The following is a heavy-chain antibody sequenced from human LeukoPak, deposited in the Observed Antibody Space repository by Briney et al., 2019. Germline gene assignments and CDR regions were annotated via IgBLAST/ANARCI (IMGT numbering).Heavy chain of an antibody. Sequence: SETLSLICTVSGGSISSSSYYWGWIRQPPGKGLEWIGSIYYSGSTYYNPSLKSRVTISVVKSKNQFSLKLTSVTAADAAVYYCAREIRGFVPSGGFDLWGRGTLVSVSS. CDR2: IYYSGST. D-gene: IGHD3-10*01. CDR1: GGSISSSSYY. CDR3: AREIRGFVPSGGFDL. V-gene: IGHV4-39*07. J-gene: IGHJ2*01.